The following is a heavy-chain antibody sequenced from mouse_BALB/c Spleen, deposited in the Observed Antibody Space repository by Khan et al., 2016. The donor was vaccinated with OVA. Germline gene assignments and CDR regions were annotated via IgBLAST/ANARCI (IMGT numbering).Heavy chain of an antibody. D-gene: IGHD1-1*01. V-gene: IGHV5-12-2*01. Sequence: EVRLVESGGGLVQPGGSLKLSCAASGFTFSSYTMSWVRQTPDKRLEWVAFISHGGSSVYYPDTVKGRFTSSRDNARNTLYLKMSSLSSEDTAIYYCTRPSTTQYDYGMDYWGQGTSVIVSS. CDR1: GFTFSSYT. CDR3: TRPSTTQYDYGMDY. J-gene: IGHJ4*01. CDR2: ISHGGSSV.